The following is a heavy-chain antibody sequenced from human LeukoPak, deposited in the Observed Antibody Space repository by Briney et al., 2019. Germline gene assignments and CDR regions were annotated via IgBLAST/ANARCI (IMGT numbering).Heavy chain of an antibody. CDR1: GFTFSNYN. Sequence: PGGSLRLSCAAPGFTFSNYNMNWVRQAPGKGLEWVSYISSSGSTIYYADSVKGRFTISRDNAKNSLYLQMNSLRAEDTAVYYCASVPFKTKDYWGQGTLVTVSS. V-gene: IGHV3-48*04. CDR3: ASVPFKTKDY. J-gene: IGHJ4*02. D-gene: IGHD2-8*01. CDR2: ISSSGSTI.